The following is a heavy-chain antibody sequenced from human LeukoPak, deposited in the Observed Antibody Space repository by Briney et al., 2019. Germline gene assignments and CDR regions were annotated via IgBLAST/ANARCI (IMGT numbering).Heavy chain of an antibody. CDR2: INPNSGGT. J-gene: IGHJ5*02. CDR3: ATTPSAMFRNWFDP. Sequence: GASVTVSCKASGYTFTDYYLHWVRQAPGQGLEWMGWINPNSGGTNYAQKFQGRVTMTRDTSISTAYMELSRLRSDDTAVYYCATTPSAMFRNWFDPWGQGTLVTVSS. CDR1: GYTFTDYY. D-gene: IGHD3-10*02. V-gene: IGHV1-2*02.